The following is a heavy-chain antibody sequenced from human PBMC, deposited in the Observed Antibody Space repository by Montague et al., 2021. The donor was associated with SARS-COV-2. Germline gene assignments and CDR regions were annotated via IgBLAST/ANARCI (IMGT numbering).Heavy chain of an antibody. CDR2: TNHYGGT. D-gene: IGHD3-16*01. CDR1: GVSLSSGF. CDR3: ASTFGNNRYNRFDP. Sequence: SETLSLTCAVSGVSLSSGFCSWVRHPPAPRLELIWETNHYGGTNYNPSPRSRVTMSVDTSKNPFSLTLKPVSAADTAVYFCASTFGNNRYNRFDPWGQGTLVTVSS. V-gene: IGHV4-34*01. J-gene: IGHJ5*02.